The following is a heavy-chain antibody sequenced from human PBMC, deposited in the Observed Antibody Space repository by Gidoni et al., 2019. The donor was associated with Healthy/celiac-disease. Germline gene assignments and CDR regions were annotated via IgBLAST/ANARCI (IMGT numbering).Heavy chain of an antibody. CDR3: ARDRGPHMVASGTADY. J-gene: IGHJ4*02. CDR1: GGSISSSSYY. Sequence: QLQLQESGPGLVKPSEPLSLTCTVSGGSISSSSYYWGWIRQPPGKGLEWIGSIYYSGSTYYNPSLKSRVTISVDTSKNQFSLKLSSVTAADTAVYYCARDRGPHMVASGTADYWGQGTLVTVSS. D-gene: IGHD2-21*01. CDR2: IYYSGST. V-gene: IGHV4-39*07.